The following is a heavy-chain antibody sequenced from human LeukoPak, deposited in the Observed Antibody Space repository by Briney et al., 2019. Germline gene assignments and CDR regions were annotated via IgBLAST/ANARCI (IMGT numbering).Heavy chain of an antibody. CDR3: ARSERGIAATPPPNWFDP. J-gene: IGHJ5*02. V-gene: IGHV4-4*02. CDR1: GGSISSSNW. D-gene: IGHD6-13*01. CDR2: IYHSGST. Sequence: SGTLSLTCAVSGGSISSSNWWSWVRQPPGKGLEWIGEIYHSGSTNYNPSLKSRVTISVDTSKNQFSLKLSSVTAADTAVYYCARSERGIAATPPPNWFDPWGQGTLVTVSS.